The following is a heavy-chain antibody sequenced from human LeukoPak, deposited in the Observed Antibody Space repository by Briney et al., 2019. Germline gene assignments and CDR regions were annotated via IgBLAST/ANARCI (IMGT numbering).Heavy chain of an antibody. CDR1: GGSFSNYY. J-gene: IGHJ5*02. V-gene: IGHV4-34*01. CDR3: ARGRVAAVTSPDFDP. CDR2: INHSGST. Sequence: SETLSLTCAVYGGSFSNYYWSWIRQPPGKGLEWIGEINHSGSTNYNPSLKSRVTISVDTSKNQFSLKLSSVTAADTAVYYCARGRVAAVTSPDFDPWGQGTLVTVSS. D-gene: IGHD2-15*01.